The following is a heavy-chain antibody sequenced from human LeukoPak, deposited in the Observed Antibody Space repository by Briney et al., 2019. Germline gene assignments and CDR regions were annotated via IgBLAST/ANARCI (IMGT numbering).Heavy chain of an antibody. CDR1: GFTFDDYA. V-gene: IGHV3-9*01. D-gene: IGHD1-26*01. J-gene: IGHJ4*02. CDR3: PKDRSIGTYYTFDH. Sequence: RGGSLRLSCAASGFTFDDYAMHWVRQAPGKGLEWVSGISWNTGTIDYADSVRGRFTVSGDSYLKTVYLHMSGLTDADTAVYYFPKDRSIGTYYTFDHWGRRTGVTVS. CDR2: ISWNTGTI.